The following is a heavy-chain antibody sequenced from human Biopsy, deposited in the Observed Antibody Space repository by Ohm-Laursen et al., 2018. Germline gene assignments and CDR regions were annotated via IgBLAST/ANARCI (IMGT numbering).Heavy chain of an antibody. J-gene: IGHJ3*02. CDR2: AYYSGST. Sequence: GTLSLTCTVSGGSISSYYWTWIRQPPGKGLEWIGDAYYSGSTNRNPSLKSRVTILVDTSKNQFSLKLNSVTAADTAVYYCGRREVVITHDAFDTWGQGTMVTVSS. D-gene: IGHD3-22*01. CDR3: GRREVVITHDAFDT. CDR1: GGSISSYY. V-gene: IGHV4-59*08.